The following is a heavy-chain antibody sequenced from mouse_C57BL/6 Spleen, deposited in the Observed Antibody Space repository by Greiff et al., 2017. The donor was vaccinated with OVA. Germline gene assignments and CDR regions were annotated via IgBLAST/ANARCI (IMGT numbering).Heavy chain of an antibody. V-gene: IGHV5-17*01. D-gene: IGHD4-1*01. CDR2: ISSGSSTI. CDR3: ARTTLGYAMDY. CDR1: GFTFSDYG. J-gene: IGHJ4*01. Sequence: EVKVVESGGGLVKPGGSLKLSCAASGFTFSDYGMHWVRQAPEKGLEWVAYISSGSSTIYYADTVKGRFTISRDNAKNTLFLQMTSLRSEATAMYYCARTTLGYAMDYWGQGTSVTVSS.